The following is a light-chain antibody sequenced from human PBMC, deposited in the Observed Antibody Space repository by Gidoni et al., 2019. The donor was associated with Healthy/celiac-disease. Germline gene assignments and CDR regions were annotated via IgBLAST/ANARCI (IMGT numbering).Light chain of an antibody. CDR3: QQYGSSPPFT. V-gene: IGKV3-20*01. CDR2: GAS. J-gene: IGKJ3*01. CDR1: QSVSSSY. Sequence: EFVLTHSPGTLSLSPGEKATISCRAIQSVSSSYLAWDQQKPGQAPRLLIYGASSRATGIPDRFSGSGSGTDFTLTISRLEPEDFAVYYCQQYGSSPPFTFGPGTKVDIK.